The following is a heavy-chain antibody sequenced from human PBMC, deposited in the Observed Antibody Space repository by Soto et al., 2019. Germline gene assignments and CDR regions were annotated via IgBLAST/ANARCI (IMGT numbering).Heavy chain of an antibody. V-gene: IGHV3-74*01. D-gene: IGHD3-16*02. CDR2: INSDGSST. Sequence: HPVGSLRLACAASGFTFISYWMNCVRQAPGNGLVWVSRINSDGSSTSYADSVKGRFAISRDNAKNTLYLQMNSLRAEDTAVYYCARALHVDYDYVWGSYRYPLDYWGQGT. J-gene: IGHJ4*02. CDR3: ARALHVDYDYVWGSYRYPLDY. CDR1: GFTFISYW.